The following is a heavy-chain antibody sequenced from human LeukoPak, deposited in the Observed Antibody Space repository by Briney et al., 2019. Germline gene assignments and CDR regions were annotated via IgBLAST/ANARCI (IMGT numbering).Heavy chain of an antibody. V-gene: IGHV3-53*01. CDR2: IYSGGST. D-gene: IGHD3-22*01. Sequence: PGGSLRLSCAASGFTVSSNYMYWVRQAPGKGLEWVSVIYSGGSTYYADSVKGRFTISRDNSKNTLYLQMNSLRAEDTAVYYCARDPTPHYCDSSAPADYWGQGTLVTVSS. CDR3: ARDPTPHYCDSSAPADY. J-gene: IGHJ4*02. CDR1: GFTVSSNY.